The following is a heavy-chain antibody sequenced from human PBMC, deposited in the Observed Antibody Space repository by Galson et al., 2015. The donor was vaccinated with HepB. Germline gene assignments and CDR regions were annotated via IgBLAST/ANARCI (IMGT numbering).Heavy chain of an antibody. J-gene: IGHJ5*02. CDR3: ARARGNWNYFSTLTYNWFDP. CDR1: GYTFTSHG. CDR2: IHAGNGDT. V-gene: IGHV1-3*01. Sequence: SVKVSCKASGYTFTSHGIHWVRQAPGLGLEWMGWIHAGNGDTKYSQKFQDRVTITRHTYANTVYMELSSLRSEDTAVYYCARARGNWNYFSTLTYNWFDPWGQGTLVAVSS. D-gene: IGHD1-7*01.